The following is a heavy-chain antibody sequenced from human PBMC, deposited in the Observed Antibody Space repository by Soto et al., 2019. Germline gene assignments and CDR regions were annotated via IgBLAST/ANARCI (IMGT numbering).Heavy chain of an antibody. CDR2: ISGSGGST. CDR3: ARFMMITFGGVAEAGFDY. Sequence: PGGSLRLSCAASGFTFSSYAMSWVRQAPGKGLEWVSAISGSGGSTYYADSVKGRFTISRDNSKNTLYLQMNSLRAEDTAVYYCARFMMITFGGVAEAGFDYWGQGTLVTVSS. J-gene: IGHJ4*02. D-gene: IGHD3-16*01. CDR1: GFTFSSYA. V-gene: IGHV3-23*01.